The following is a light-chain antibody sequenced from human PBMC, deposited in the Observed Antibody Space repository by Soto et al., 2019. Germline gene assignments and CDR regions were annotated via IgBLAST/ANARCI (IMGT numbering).Light chain of an antibody. CDR2: GAS. J-gene: IGKJ5*01. CDR1: EIINSGY. V-gene: IGKV3-20*01. Sequence: ENLLTQSPATLSLSAGERATLFCRASEIINSGYLAWYQQKPGRAPRLLIYGASKRATGIPDRFSGSESGTDFTLTINSLEPEASAVYYCQQYGSSPPFGQGTRLDIK. CDR3: QQYGSSPP.